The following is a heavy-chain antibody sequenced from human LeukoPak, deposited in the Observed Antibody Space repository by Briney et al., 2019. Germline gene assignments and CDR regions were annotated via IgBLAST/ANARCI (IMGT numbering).Heavy chain of an antibody. CDR3: ARLFSITIFGVVIKEYYFDY. V-gene: IGHV4-59*01. CDR1: GGSISSYY. CDR2: IYYSGST. Sequence: PSETLSLTCTVSGGSISSYYWSWIRQPPGKGLEWIGYIYYSGSTNYNPSLKSRVTISVDTSKNQFSLKLSSVTAADTAVYYCARLFSITIFGVVIKEYYFDYWGQGTLVTVSS. J-gene: IGHJ4*02. D-gene: IGHD3-3*01.